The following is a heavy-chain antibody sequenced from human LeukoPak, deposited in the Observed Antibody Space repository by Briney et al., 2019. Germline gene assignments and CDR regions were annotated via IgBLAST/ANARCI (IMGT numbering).Heavy chain of an antibody. Sequence: GGSLRLSCAASGLTFSSYAMSWVRQAPGKGLERVSAISGSGGSTYYADSVKGRFTISRDNSKNTLYLQMNSLRAEDTAVYYCALITIFGVVIDAFDIWGQGTMVTVSS. V-gene: IGHV3-23*01. CDR3: ALITIFGVVIDAFDI. CDR1: GLTFSSYA. CDR2: ISGSGGST. D-gene: IGHD3-3*01. J-gene: IGHJ3*02.